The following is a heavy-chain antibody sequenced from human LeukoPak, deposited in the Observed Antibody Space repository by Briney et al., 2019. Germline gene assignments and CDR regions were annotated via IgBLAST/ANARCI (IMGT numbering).Heavy chain of an antibody. CDR1: GFTVSSTY. J-gene: IGHJ4*02. V-gene: IGHV3-53*01. D-gene: IGHD2/OR15-2a*01. CDR3: ARGAPPLLFFDY. CDR2: IYSGGTT. Sequence: SGGSLRLSCAASGFTVSSTYMSWVRQAPGKGLEWVSFIYSGGTTYYADSVKGRFTISRDNSKNTLYLQMNSLRAEDTAVYYCARGAPPLLFFDYWGQGTLVTVSS.